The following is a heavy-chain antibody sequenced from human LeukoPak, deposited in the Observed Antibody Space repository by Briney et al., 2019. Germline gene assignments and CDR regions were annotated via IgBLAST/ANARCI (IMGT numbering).Heavy chain of an antibody. CDR3: ASGLWFGEKYYYYMDV. CDR2: INSDGSST. D-gene: IGHD3-10*01. CDR1: GFTFSSYW. Sequence: GGSLRLSCAASGFTFSSYWMHWVRQAPGKGLVWVSRINSDGSSTSYADSVKGRFTISRDNAKNTLYLPMNSLRAEDTAVYYCASGLWFGEKYYYYMDVWGKGTTVTVSS. V-gene: IGHV3-74*01. J-gene: IGHJ6*03.